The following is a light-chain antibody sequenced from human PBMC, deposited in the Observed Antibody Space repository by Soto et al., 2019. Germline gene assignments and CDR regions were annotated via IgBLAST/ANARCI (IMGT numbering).Light chain of an antibody. CDR3: ASYGGNNNLL. J-gene: IGLJ2*01. V-gene: IGLV2-8*01. Sequence: QSALTQPPSASGSPGQSVTISCTGTSTDVGGYNYVSWYQQHPGKAPKFMMFEVSKRPSGVPDRFSGSKFGNTASLTVSGLQAEDEADYYCASYGGNNNLLFGGGTKLTVL. CDR2: EVS. CDR1: STDVGGYNY.